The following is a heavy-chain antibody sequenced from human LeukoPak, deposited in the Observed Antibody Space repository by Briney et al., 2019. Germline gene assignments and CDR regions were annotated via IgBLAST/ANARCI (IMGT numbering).Heavy chain of an antibody. CDR3: ARDLATVTTGWYYYYGMDV. CDR2: ISAYNGNT. V-gene: IGHV1-18*01. Sequence: ASVKVSCKASGYTFTSYGISWVRQAPGQGLEWMGWISAYNGNTTYAEKLQGRVTMTTDTSTSTAYMELRSLRSDDTAVYYCARDLATVTTGWYYYYGMDVWGQGTTVTVSS. J-gene: IGHJ6*02. D-gene: IGHD4-17*01. CDR1: GYTFTSYG.